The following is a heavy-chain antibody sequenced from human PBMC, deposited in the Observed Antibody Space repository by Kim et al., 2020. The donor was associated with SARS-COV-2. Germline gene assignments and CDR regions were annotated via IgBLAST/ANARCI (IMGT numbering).Heavy chain of an antibody. Sequence: GGSLRLSCAASGFTFSTSWMTWVRQAPGKGLEWVANIKEDGSATYYVDSVKGRFTMSTDKVRNSLFLQLKSLRVEDTAVYFCARNNDGSRYGGGWFAPWGQGPLVTVSS. CDR3: ARNNDGSRYGGGWFAP. CDR2: IKEDGSAT. J-gene: IGHJ5*02. D-gene: IGHD2-21*01. V-gene: IGHV3-7*01. CDR1: GFTFSTSW.